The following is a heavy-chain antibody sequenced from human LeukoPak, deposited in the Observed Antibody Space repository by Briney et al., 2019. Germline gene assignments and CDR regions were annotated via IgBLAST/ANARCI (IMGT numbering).Heavy chain of an antibody. V-gene: IGHV1-8*03. CDR3: ARGRSTGYPYYFEY. CDR2: MNPNSGST. D-gene: IGHD5-12*01. CDR1: GYTFTSYD. Sequence: GASVKVSCKASGYTFTSYDINWVRQATGQGVEWMGWMNPNSGSTGYAQKFQGRVTITRNTSISTAYMELSGLRSEDTAVYYCARGRSTGYPYYFEYWGQGTLVTLSS. J-gene: IGHJ4*02.